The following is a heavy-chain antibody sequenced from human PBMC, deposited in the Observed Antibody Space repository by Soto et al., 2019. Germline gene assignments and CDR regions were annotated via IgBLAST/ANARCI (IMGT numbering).Heavy chain of an antibody. CDR3: GWFATADFGF. CDR2: ISYDGSNK. V-gene: IGHV3-30-3*01. Sequence: QVQLVESGGGVVQPGRSLRLSCAASGFTFSSYAMHWVRQAPGKGLGWVAVISYDGSNKYYADSVKGRFTISRDNSKNTLCLQMSSLSAEEAVVYSCGWFATADFGFWGEGALVTVSS. D-gene: IGHD2-15*01. J-gene: IGHJ4*02. CDR1: GFTFSSYA.